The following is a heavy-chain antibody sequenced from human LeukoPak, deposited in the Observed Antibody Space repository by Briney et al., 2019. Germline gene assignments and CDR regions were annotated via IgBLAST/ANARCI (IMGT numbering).Heavy chain of an antibody. Sequence: PGGSLRLSCAASGFTFSSYAMSWVRQAPGKGLEWVSAISGSGGSTYYADSVKGRFTISRDNSKNTLYLQMNSLRAEDTAVYYRAKGSTVTTVGDFDYWGQGTLVTVSS. CDR1: GFTFSSYA. CDR2: ISGSGGST. D-gene: IGHD4-11*01. CDR3: AKGSTVTTVGDFDY. V-gene: IGHV3-23*01. J-gene: IGHJ4*02.